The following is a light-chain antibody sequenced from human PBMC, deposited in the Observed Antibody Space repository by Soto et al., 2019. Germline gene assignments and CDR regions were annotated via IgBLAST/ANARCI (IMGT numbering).Light chain of an antibody. J-gene: IGKJ1*01. CDR3: QQYGSSPRT. CDR1: QSVAANY. V-gene: IGKV3-20*01. Sequence: EVVSTQSPGTLSLSTGERATLSCRASQSVAANYLAWYQQKRGQAPRLLIYGASSRATGISDRFTGSGSGTDFTLTITTLEPEDFAVYYCQQYGSSPRTFGLGTKVDI. CDR2: GAS.